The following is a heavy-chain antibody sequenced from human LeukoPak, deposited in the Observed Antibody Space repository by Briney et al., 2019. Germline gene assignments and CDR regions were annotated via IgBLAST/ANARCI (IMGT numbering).Heavy chain of an antibody. J-gene: IGHJ4*02. CDR3: ARARRLRFLEWTPDFDY. V-gene: IGHV1-18*01. D-gene: IGHD3-3*01. CDR2: ISAYNGNT. CDR1: GYTFTSYG. Sequence: ASVKVSCKASGYTFTSYGISWVRQAPGQGLEWMGWISAYNGNTNYAQKVQGRVTMTTDTSTSTAYMELRSLRSDDTAVYYCARARRLRFLEWTPDFDYWGRGTLVTVSS.